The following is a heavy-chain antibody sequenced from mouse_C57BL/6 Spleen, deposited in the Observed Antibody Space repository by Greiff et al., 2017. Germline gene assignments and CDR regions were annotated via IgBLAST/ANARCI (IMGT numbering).Heavy chain of an antibody. CDR2: INPGSGGT. CDR3: ARSLLRRGYYFDY. CDR1: GYAFTNYL. D-gene: IGHD1-1*01. V-gene: IGHV1-54*01. Sequence: VQLQQSGAELVRPGTSVKVSCKASGYAFTNYLIEWVKQRPGQGLEWIGVINPGSGGTNYNEKFKGKATLTADKSSSTAYMQRSSLTSEDSAVYFCARSLLRRGYYFDYWGQGTTLTVSS. J-gene: IGHJ2*01.